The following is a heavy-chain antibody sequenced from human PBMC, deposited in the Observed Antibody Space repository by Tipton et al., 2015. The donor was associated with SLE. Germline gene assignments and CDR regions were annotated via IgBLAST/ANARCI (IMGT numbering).Heavy chain of an antibody. CDR2: IYHSGST. CDR3: ARVIEGISGRYLDD. J-gene: IGHJ4*02. D-gene: IGHD3-10*01. Sequence: TLSLTCAVSAFSISSGFYWGWIRQSPGQGLGWIGSIYHSGSTYYNPSLKSRVTISVDTSKNQFSLKLRSVTAADTAVYYCARVIEGISGRYLDDWGQGTLVTVSS. V-gene: IGHV4-38-2*01. CDR1: AFSISSGFY.